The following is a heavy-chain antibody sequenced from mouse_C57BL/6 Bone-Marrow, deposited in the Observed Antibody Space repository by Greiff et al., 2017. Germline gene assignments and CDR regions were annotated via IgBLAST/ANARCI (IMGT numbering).Heavy chain of an antibody. Sequence: QVQLKQPGAELVKPGASVKMSCKASGYTFTSYWITWVKQRPGQGLEWIGDIYPGSGSTNYNEKFKSKATLTVDTSSSTAYMQLSSLTSEDSAVYYCARSGGKTFMDYWGQGTSVTVSS. D-gene: IGHD2-1*01. CDR3: ARSGGKTFMDY. CDR1: GYTFTSYW. V-gene: IGHV1-55*01. J-gene: IGHJ4*01. CDR2: IYPGSGST.